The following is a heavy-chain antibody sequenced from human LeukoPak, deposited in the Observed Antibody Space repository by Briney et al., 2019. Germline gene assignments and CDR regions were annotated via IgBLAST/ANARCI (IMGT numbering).Heavy chain of an antibody. D-gene: IGHD6-19*01. CDR2: TYYRSKWYN. J-gene: IGHJ6*03. V-gene: IGHV6-1*01. CDR3: ARHLVIAVAGKLLYYYYMDV. CDR1: GDSVSSNSAA. Sequence: SQALSLTCVISGDSVSSNSAAWNWIRQSPSRGLQWLGRTYYRSKWYNDYAVSVRSRITINPDTSKNQFSLKLSSVTAADTAVYYCARHLVIAVAGKLLYYYYMDVWGKGTTVTISS.